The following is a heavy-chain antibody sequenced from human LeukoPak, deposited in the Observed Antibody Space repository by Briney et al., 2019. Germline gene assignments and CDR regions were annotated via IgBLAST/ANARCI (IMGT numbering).Heavy chain of an antibody. Sequence: PSETLSLTCTVSGYSISSGYYWGWIRQPPGKGLEWIGSIYHSGSTYYNPSLKSRVTISVDTSKNQFSLKLSSVTAADTAVYYCARGGGLRFLEWLLKAWGQGTLVTVSS. CDR1: GYSISSGYY. D-gene: IGHD3-3*01. V-gene: IGHV4-38-2*02. J-gene: IGHJ5*02. CDR3: ARGGGLRFLEWLLKA. CDR2: IYHSGST.